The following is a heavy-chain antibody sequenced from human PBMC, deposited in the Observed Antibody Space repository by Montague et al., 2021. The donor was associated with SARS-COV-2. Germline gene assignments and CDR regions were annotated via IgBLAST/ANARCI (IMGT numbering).Heavy chain of an antibody. J-gene: IGHJ6*02. CDR2: ISNSGGRT. D-gene: IGHD3-22*01. CDR1: GFTFSSYA. V-gene: IGHV3-23*01. Sequence: SLRLSCAASGFTFSSYALTWVRQAPGKGLEWVSAISNSGGRTYYADSVKGRFTISRDNSKNTLYLQMNSLRGEDTAIYYCAKSGVVINPYYYYGMDVWGHGTTVTASS. CDR3: AKSGVVINPYYYYGMDV.